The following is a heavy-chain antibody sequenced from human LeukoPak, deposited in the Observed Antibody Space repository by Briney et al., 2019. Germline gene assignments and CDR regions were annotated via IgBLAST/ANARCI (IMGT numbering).Heavy chain of an antibody. CDR3: ARVGYDFWFDP. Sequence: ASETLSLTCTVSGGSISGYNWSWIRQTAGKGLEWIGRIYTSGSTNYNPSLKSRVTMSVDTSKNQFSLKLSSVTAADTAVYYCARVGYDFWFDPWGQGTLVTVSS. V-gene: IGHV4-4*07. CDR2: IYTSGST. CDR1: GGSISGYN. J-gene: IGHJ5*02. D-gene: IGHD5-12*01.